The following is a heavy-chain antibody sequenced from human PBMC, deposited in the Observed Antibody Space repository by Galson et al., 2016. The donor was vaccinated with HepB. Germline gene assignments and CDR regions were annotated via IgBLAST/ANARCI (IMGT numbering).Heavy chain of an antibody. V-gene: IGHV3-23*01. CDR3: TKHEVRTHDY. J-gene: IGHJ4*02. Sequence: WVRQAPGKGLEWISAIHLAGRDIYYSDSVRGRFTISRDDSNNMLYLQMNNLRDEDTAVYYCTKHEVRTHDYWGQGTLVTVSS. D-gene: IGHD3-22*01. CDR2: IHLAGRDI.